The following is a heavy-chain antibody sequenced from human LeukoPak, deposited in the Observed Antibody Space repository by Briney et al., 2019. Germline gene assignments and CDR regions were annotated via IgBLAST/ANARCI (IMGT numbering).Heavy chain of an antibody. D-gene: IGHD2-15*01. J-gene: IGHJ4*02. CDR2: MNPNSGNT. Sequence: ASVKVSCTASGYTFTSFDINWVRQATGQGLEWMGWMNPNSGNTGYAQKFQGRVTMTRNTSISTAYMELSSLRSEDTAVYYCARVGYCSGGSCSYYFDYWGQGTLVTVSS. V-gene: IGHV1-8*01. CDR3: ARVGYCSGGSCSYYFDY. CDR1: GYTFTSFD.